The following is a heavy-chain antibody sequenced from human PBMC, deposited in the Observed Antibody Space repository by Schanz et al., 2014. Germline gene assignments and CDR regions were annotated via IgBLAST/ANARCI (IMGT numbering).Heavy chain of an antibody. CDR1: GFPFRGYV. CDR3: AKDDTQVNGMDV. V-gene: IGHV3-30*18. J-gene: IGHJ6*02. CDR2: ISYDGRHK. Sequence: QLQLVESGGGGVQPGRSRRLSCPASGFPFRGYVMPWVRQAPGKGLEWVAIISYDGRHKNYADSVKGRFTISRDNSKNTLHLQMNSLRVEDTAVYYCAKDDTQVNGMDVWGQGTTVTVSS.